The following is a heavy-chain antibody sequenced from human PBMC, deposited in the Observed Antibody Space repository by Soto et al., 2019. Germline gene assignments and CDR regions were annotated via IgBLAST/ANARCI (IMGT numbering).Heavy chain of an antibody. CDR1: GDSVSSNSAA. CDR2: TYYRSKWYN. D-gene: IGHD3-3*01. J-gene: IGHJ5*02. CDR3: AREVPYYDFWSGRSPGMNWFDP. V-gene: IGHV6-1*01. Sequence: SQTLSLTCAISGDSVSSNSAAWNWIRQSPSRGLEWLGRTYYRSKWYNDYAVSVKSRITINPDTSKNQFSLQLNSVTPEDTAAYYCAREVPYYDFWSGRSPGMNWFDPWGQGTLVTVSS.